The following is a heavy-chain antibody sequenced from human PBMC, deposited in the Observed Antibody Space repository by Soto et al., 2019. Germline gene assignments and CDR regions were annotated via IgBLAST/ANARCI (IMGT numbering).Heavy chain of an antibody. Sequence: SETLSLTCTVSGGSISSGGYYWSWIRQHPGKGLEWIGYIYYSGSTYYNPSLKSRVTISVDTSKNQFSLKLSSVTAADTAVYYCARSVVPAAMSKADYYYYGMDVWGQGTTVTVSS. CDR3: ARSVVPAAMSKADYYYYGMDV. J-gene: IGHJ6*02. CDR1: GGSISSGGYY. V-gene: IGHV4-31*03. CDR2: IYYSGST. D-gene: IGHD2-2*01.